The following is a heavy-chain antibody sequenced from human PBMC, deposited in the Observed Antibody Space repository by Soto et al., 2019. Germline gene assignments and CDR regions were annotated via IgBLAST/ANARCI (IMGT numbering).Heavy chain of an antibody. J-gene: IGHJ6*02. Sequence: ASVKVSCKASGYTFTSNGISWVRQAPGQGLEWMGWISAYNGNTNYAQKLQGRVTMTTDTSTSTAYMELRSLRSDDTAVYYCASSVGPGIFGVVITGPYYGMDVWGQGTTVTVSS. CDR3: ASSVGPGIFGVVITGPYYGMDV. CDR2: ISAYNGNT. V-gene: IGHV1-18*04. D-gene: IGHD3-3*01. CDR1: GYTFTSNG.